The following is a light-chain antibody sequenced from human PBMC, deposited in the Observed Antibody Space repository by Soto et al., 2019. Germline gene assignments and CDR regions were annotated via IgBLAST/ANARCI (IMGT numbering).Light chain of an antibody. CDR2: DAS. CDR3: QQRSNWPLIT. CDR1: QSVSSY. Sequence: EIMLTQSPATLSLYPGERATLSCTASQSVSSYLAWYQQKPGQAPRLLIYDASNRATGIPARFSGSGSGTDFTLTISSLEPEDFAVYYCQQRSNWPLITFGQGTRLEIK. V-gene: IGKV3-11*01. J-gene: IGKJ5*01.